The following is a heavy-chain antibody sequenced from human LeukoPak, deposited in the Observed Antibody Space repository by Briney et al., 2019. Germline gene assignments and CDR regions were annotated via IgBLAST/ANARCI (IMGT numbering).Heavy chain of an antibody. CDR3: AKDSSTWGNLAGHFDS. D-gene: IGHD6-13*01. Sequence: PSETLSLICTVSGGSIVSHYWNWIRQPAGRGLEWIGRFYASGTTNTSPSLKGRVTMSVDTSKNQFSLKLSSVTAADTAVYYCAKDSSTWGNLAGHFDSWGQGTLVTVSS. V-gene: IGHV4-4*07. CDR1: GGSIVSHY. CDR2: FYASGTT. J-gene: IGHJ4*02.